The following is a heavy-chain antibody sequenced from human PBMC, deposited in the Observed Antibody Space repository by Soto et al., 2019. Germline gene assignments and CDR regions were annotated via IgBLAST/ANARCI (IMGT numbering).Heavy chain of an antibody. V-gene: IGHV3-7*01. CDR2: IKQDGSEK. J-gene: IGHJ6*03. Sequence: GGSLRLSCAASGFTFSSYWMSWVRQAPGKGLEWVANIKQDGSEKYYVDSVKGRFTISRDNAKNSLYLQMNSLRAEDTAVYYCARLGETPGGYYYYYMDVWGKGTTVTVSS. CDR1: GFTFSSYW. D-gene: IGHD3-10*01. CDR3: ARLGETPGGYYYYYMDV.